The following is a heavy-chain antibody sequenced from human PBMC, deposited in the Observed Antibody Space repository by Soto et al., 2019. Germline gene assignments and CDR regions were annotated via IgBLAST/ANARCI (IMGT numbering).Heavy chain of an antibody. CDR2: MNPNTGNT. Sequence: QVQLVQSGAEVKRPGASVKVSCKASGYTFTTYDINWVRQATGPGLEWMGWMNPNTGNTAYAQKFQGRVTMTRNTSISTAYMELSGLTSEDTAVYYCARGTHNYRFEPWGQGTLVTVSS. J-gene: IGHJ5*02. D-gene: IGHD1-1*01. CDR3: ARGTHNYRFEP. CDR1: GYTFTTYD. V-gene: IGHV1-8*01.